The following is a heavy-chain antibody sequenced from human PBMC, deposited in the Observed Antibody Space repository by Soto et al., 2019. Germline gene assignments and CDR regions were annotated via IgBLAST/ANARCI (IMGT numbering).Heavy chain of an antibody. J-gene: IGHJ5*02. CDR2: ISSSSSYT. D-gene: IGHD3-10*01. CDR1: GFTFSDYY. Sequence: QVQLVESGGGLVKPGGSLRLSCAASGFTFSDYYMNWIRQAPGKGLEWVSYISSSSSYTNNADSVKGRFTISRDNANNSLYLQINSLRAEDTAVYYCARDHYGPGWFDPWGQGTLVTVSS. CDR3: ARDHYGPGWFDP. V-gene: IGHV3-11*05.